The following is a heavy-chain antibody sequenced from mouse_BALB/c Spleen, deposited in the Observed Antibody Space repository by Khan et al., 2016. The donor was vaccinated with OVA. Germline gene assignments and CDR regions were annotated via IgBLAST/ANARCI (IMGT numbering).Heavy chain of an antibody. V-gene: IGHV2-2*02. J-gene: IGHJ3*01. D-gene: IGHD2-4*01. Sequence: QMQLEESGPGLMQPSQSLSITCTVSGFSLTSYGVHWVRQSPGKGLEWLGVIWSGGTTDYNAAFISRLSITKDNSKSQVFFNMNSLQPNDTAKYYCARNDDYDEGLGYWGQGTLVTVSA. CDR3: ARNDDYDEGLGY. CDR1: GFSLTSYG. CDR2: IWSGGTT.